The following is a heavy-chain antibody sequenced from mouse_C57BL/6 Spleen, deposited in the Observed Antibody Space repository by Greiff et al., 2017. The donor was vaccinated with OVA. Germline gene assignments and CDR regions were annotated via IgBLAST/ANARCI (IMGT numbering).Heavy chain of an antibody. Sequence: EVHLVESGGGLVKPGGSLKLSCAASGFTFSDYGMHWVRQAPEKGLEWVAYISSGSSTIYYADTVKGRFTISRDNAKNTLFLQMTSLRSEDTAMYYCARDGNRGAMGYWGQGTSVTVSS. CDR2: ISSGSSTI. V-gene: IGHV5-17*01. J-gene: IGHJ4*01. CDR3: ARDGNRGAMGY. CDR1: GFTFSDYG. D-gene: IGHD2-1*01.